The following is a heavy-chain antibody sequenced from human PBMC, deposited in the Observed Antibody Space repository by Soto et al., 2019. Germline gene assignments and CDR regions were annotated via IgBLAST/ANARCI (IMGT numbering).Heavy chain of an antibody. CDR3: ARMRNILTGYPGRFDY. D-gene: IGHD3-9*01. CDR2: IYYSGST. Sequence: SDTLSLTCPLSGGSISTYYWSWIRQPPGKGLEWIGYIYYSGSTNYNPSLKSRVTISVDTSKNQFSLKLSSVTAADTAVYYCARMRNILTGYPGRFDYWGQGTLVTVSS. J-gene: IGHJ4*02. V-gene: IGHV4-59*01. CDR1: GGSISTYY.